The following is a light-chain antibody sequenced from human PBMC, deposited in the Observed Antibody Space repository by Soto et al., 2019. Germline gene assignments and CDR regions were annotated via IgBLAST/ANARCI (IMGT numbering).Light chain of an antibody. CDR2: EVT. CDR1: SSDVGGYNY. V-gene: IGLV2-14*01. Sequence: QSVLTQPASVSGSPGQSITISCTGTSSDVGGYNYVSWFQQHPGKVPKLLIYEVTNRPSGVSNRFSGSRSDNTASLTISGLLPEDEADYYCSSYTSSSTFVVFGGGTQLTVL. J-gene: IGLJ2*01. CDR3: SSYTSSSTFVV.